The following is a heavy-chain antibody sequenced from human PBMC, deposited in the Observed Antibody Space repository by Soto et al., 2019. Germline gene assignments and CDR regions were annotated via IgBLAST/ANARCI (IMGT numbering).Heavy chain of an antibody. CDR3: ARGGGYSYGYAFDY. V-gene: IGHV4-34*01. CDR2: INHSGST. D-gene: IGHD5-18*01. Sequence: LSLTCAVYVGSFSGYYWSWIRQPPGKGLEWIGEINHSGSTNYNPSLKSRVTISVDTSKNQFSLKLSSVTAADTAVYYCARGGGYSYGYAFDYWGQGTLVTVSS. CDR1: VGSFSGYY. J-gene: IGHJ4*02.